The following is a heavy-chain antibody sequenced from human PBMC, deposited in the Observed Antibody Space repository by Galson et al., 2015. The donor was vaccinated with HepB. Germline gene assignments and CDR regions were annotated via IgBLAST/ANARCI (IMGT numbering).Heavy chain of an antibody. CDR1: GFTFSSYA. D-gene: IGHD6-19*01. CDR2: ISYDGSNK. Sequence: SLRLSCAASGFTFSSYAMHWVRQAPGKGLEWAAVISYDGSNKHYADSVKGRFTISRDNSKNTLYLQMNSLRAEDTAVYYCARGCSSGWYLDGWFDPWGQGTLVTVSS. V-gene: IGHV3-30-3*01. J-gene: IGHJ5*02. CDR3: ARGCSSGWYLDGWFDP.